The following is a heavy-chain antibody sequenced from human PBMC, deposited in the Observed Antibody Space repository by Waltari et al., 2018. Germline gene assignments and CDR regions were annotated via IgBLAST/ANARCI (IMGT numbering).Heavy chain of an antibody. J-gene: IGHJ3*02. Sequence: EVQLAESGGGLVQPGVSLRLSCPASGFTFSSSWLSWVRQAPGKGLEWVANIKQDGSEKYYVDSGKSRFTISRDNAKNSLYLQMNSLRAEETAGYCCERDHRNAFDIWGQGTMVTVSS. CDR1: GFTFSSSW. CDR3: ERDHRNAFDI. CDR2: IKQDGSEK. V-gene: IGHV3-7*01.